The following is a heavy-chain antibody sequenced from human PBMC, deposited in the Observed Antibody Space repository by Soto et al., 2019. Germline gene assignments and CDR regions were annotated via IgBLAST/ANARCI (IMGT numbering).Heavy chain of an antibody. D-gene: IGHD3-10*01. CDR2: IYWDDDK. CDR1: GFSLTTRGVG. V-gene: IGHV2-5*02. Sequence: QITLKESGPTLVKPTQTLTLTCTFSGFSLTTRGVGVGWIRQPPGKALEWLALIYWDDDKRYSPSLKSRLTITKDTSKYQVVLTLTNMDPVDTATYYCAHVPGSGQLLYSYYYYMDVWGKGATVAVS. CDR3: AHVPGSGQLLYSYYYYMDV. J-gene: IGHJ6*03.